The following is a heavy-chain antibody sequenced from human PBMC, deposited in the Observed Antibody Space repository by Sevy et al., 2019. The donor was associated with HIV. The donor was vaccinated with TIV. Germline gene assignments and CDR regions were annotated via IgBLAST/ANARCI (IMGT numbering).Heavy chain of an antibody. CDR3: ARDQGVYYYDSSGYIPYYFDY. CDR2: ISSSGSTI. J-gene: IGHJ4*02. Sequence: GGSLRLSCAASGFTFSDYYMSWIRQAPGKGLEWVSYISSSGSTIYYADSVKGRFTISRDNAKNSLYLQMNSLRAEDTAVYYCARDQGVYYYDSSGYIPYYFDYWGQRTLVTVSS. V-gene: IGHV3-11*01. CDR1: GFTFSDYY. D-gene: IGHD3-22*01.